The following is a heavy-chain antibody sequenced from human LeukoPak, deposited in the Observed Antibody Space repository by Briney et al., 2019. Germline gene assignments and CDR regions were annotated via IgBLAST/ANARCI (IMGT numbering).Heavy chain of an antibody. CDR3: ARESMIVVVNAAHDAFDI. V-gene: IGHV3-30*02. CDR2: IRYDGSNK. Sequence: PGGSLRLSCAASGFTFSSYGMHWVRQAPGKGLEWVAFIRYDGSNKYYADSVKGRFTISRDNSKNTLYLQMNSLRAEDTAVYYCARESMIVVVNAAHDAFDIWGQGTMVTVSS. CDR1: GFTFSSYG. D-gene: IGHD3-22*01. J-gene: IGHJ3*02.